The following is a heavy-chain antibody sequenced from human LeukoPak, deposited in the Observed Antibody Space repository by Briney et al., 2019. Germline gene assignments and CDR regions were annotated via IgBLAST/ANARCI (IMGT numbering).Heavy chain of an antibody. J-gene: IGHJ6*02. CDR1: GFTFSSYS. V-gene: IGHV3-21*01. CDR2: ISSSSSYI. CDR3: ARDSGSYFLGYYGMDV. Sequence: AGGSLRLSCAAPGFTFSSYSMNWVRQAPGKGLEWVSSISSSSSYIYYADSVKGRFTISRDNAKNSLYLQMNSLRAEDTAVYYCARDSGSYFLGYYGMDVWGQGTTVTVSS. D-gene: IGHD1-26*01.